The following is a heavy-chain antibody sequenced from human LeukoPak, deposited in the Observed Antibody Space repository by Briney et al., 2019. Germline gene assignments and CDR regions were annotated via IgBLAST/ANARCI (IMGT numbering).Heavy chain of an antibody. CDR1: GFTFSTFG. J-gene: IGHJ2*01. V-gene: IGHV3-30*02. CDR3: ARDHRSQGLIAPGRRPWYFDV. CDR2: IRYDGFNK. D-gene: IGHD6-6*01. Sequence: GGSLRLSCAASGFAASGFTFSTFGMHWVRQAPGKGLEWVAFIRYDGFNKYYADSVKGRFTISRDNAKNSLYLQMNSLRAEDTAVYYCARDHRSQGLIAPGRRPWYFDVWGRGTLVTVSS.